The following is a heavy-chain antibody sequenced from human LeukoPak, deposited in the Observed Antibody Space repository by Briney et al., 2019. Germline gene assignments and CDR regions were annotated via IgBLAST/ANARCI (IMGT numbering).Heavy chain of an antibody. J-gene: IGHJ5*02. CDR1: GFSFSNFD. V-gene: IGHV3-13*04. D-gene: IGHD2-2*01. Sequence: PGGSLRLSCAASGFSFSNFDMHWVRQIPGKGLEWVSGVGVAGDTYYSDSVRGRFTVSRENAWNSLYLQMNSLRAGDTAVYYCVRVGYQLPHSYWFDPWGQGTLVTVSS. CDR2: VGVAGDT. CDR3: VRVGYQLPHSYWFDP.